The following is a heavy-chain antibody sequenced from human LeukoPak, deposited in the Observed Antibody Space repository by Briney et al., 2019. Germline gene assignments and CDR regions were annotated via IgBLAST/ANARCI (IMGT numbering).Heavy chain of an antibody. V-gene: IGHV3-23*01. Sequence: GGSLRLSCAASGFTFSSYAMSWVRQAPGRGLDWVAAISDDGGSRYYADSVKGRFTISRDNSGNTLYLQMSSLRAEDTARYYCARDSRGSYDFWGQGTLVTVSP. CDR2: ISDDGGSR. J-gene: IGHJ4*02. CDR1: GFTFSSYA. D-gene: IGHD1-26*01. CDR3: ARDSRGSYDF.